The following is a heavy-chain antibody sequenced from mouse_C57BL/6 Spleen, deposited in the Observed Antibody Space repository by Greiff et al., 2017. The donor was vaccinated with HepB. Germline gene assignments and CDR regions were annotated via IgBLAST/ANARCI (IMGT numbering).Heavy chain of an antibody. CDR3: ARGDYGSSGAMDY. V-gene: IGHV1-63*01. D-gene: IGHD1-1*01. Sequence: QVQLKQSGAELVRPGTSVKMSCKASGYTFTNYWIGWAKQRPGHGLEWIGDIYPGGGYTNYNEKFKGKATLTADKSSSTAYKQFSSLTSEDSAIYYCARGDYGSSGAMDYWGQGTSVTVSS. CDR1: GYTFTNYW. J-gene: IGHJ4*01. CDR2: IYPGGGYT.